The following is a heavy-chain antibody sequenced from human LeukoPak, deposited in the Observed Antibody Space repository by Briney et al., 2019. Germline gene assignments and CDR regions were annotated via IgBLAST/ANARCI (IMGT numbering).Heavy chain of an antibody. D-gene: IGHD7-27*01. J-gene: IGHJ6*02. CDR2: ISAYNGNT. CDR3: ARGLPWGQNSLYGMDV. Sequence: ASVKVSCKASGYTFIGYYMHWVRQAPGKGLEWMGCISAYNGNTNYAQKVQARVTMTRDTSTSTAYMELRSLRSDDTAVYYCARGLPWGQNSLYGMDVWGQGTTVTVSS. CDR1: GYTFIGYY. V-gene: IGHV1-18*04.